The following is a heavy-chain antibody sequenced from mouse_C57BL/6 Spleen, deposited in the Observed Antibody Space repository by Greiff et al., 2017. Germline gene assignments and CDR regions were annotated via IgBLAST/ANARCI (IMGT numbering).Heavy chain of an antibody. Sequence: VQLQQPGAELVRPGSSVKLSCKASGYTFTSYSMHCVKQRPIQGLEWIGNIDPSDSETHYNQKFKDKATLTVDKSSSTAYMQLSSLTSEDSAVYYCARGYYGSSYFDYWGQGTTLTVSS. CDR3: ARGYYGSSYFDY. V-gene: IGHV1-52*01. CDR2: IDPSDSET. D-gene: IGHD1-1*01. CDR1: GYTFTSYS. J-gene: IGHJ2*01.